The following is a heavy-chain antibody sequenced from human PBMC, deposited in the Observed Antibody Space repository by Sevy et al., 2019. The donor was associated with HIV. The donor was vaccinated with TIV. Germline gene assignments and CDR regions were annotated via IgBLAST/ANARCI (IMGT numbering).Heavy chain of an antibody. D-gene: IGHD6-19*01. Sequence: GGSLRLSCTASGFTFGDYVMSWVRQAPGKGLEWVGLIRSKAYGGTTEYAASVKGRFTISSDDSKSIAYLQMNSLKTEDTAVYYCTRGWLAPHWGQGTLVTVSS. V-gene: IGHV3-49*04. J-gene: IGHJ4*02. CDR1: GFTFGDYV. CDR2: IRSKAYGGTT. CDR3: TRGWLAPH.